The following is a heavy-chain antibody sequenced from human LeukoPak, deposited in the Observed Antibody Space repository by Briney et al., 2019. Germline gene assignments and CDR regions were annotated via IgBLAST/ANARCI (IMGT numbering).Heavy chain of an antibody. D-gene: IGHD2-2*01. Sequence: PGGSLRLFCAASGFTFSSYAMHWVRQAPGKGLEWVAVISYDGSNKYYADSVKGRFTISRDNSKNTLYLQMNSLRAEDTAVYYCARAIYQARPRFDYWGQGTLVTVSS. J-gene: IGHJ4*02. V-gene: IGHV3-30-3*01. CDR2: ISYDGSNK. CDR1: GFTFSSYA. CDR3: ARAIYQARPRFDY.